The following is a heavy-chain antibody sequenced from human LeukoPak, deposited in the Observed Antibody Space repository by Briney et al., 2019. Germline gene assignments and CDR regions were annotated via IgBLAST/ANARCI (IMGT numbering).Heavy chain of an antibody. Sequence: PGGSLRLSCAASGFTFSSYGMHWVRQAPGKGLEWVAFIRFDGSDKNYADSVKGRFTISRDNSKNTLFLQMNSLRGEDTAVYYCAKDPVLVGATPDAFDIWGQGTMVTVSS. D-gene: IGHD1-26*01. V-gene: IGHV3-30*02. CDR2: IRFDGSDK. J-gene: IGHJ3*02. CDR3: AKDPVLVGATPDAFDI. CDR1: GFTFSSYG.